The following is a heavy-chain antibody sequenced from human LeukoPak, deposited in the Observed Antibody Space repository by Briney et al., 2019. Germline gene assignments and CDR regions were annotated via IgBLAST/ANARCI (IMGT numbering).Heavy chain of an antibody. V-gene: IGHV1-18*01. D-gene: IGHD3-3*01. Sequence: ASVKVSCKASGYTFTSYGISWVRQAPGQGPEWMGWISAYNGNTNYAQKLQGRVTMTTDTSTSTAYMELRSLRSDDTAVYYCARGRTHYDFWSGYYTEFDYWGQGTLVTVSS. J-gene: IGHJ4*02. CDR1: GYTFTSYG. CDR2: ISAYNGNT. CDR3: ARGRTHYDFWSGYYTEFDY.